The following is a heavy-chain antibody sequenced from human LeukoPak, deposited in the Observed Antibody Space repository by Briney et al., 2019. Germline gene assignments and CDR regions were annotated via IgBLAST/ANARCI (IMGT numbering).Heavy chain of an antibody. J-gene: IGHJ3*02. V-gene: IGHV4-34*01. CDR1: GGSFSDYY. D-gene: IGHD4-23*01. Sequence: SETLSLTCAVYGGSFSDYYWNWLRQPPGKGPEWSGEINDRGTTNHNPSLKSRVTILVDTSKNQFSLRLSSVTAADTAVYYCARGFRGNSRGSFDIWGQGTMVTVSS. CDR3: ARGFRGNSRGSFDI. CDR2: INDRGTT.